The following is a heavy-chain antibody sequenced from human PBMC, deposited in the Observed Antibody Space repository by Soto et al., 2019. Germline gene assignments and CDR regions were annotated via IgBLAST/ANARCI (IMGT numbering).Heavy chain of an antibody. CDR1: GGTFSSYA. Sequence: QVQLVQSGAEVQKPGSSVKVSCEGSGGTFSSYAISWVRQAPGQGLEWMGRIIPILGIENYAQKFQGRVTITADKSTSTAYMELSSLRSEDTAVYYCARGAAAGTRPFDYWGQGTLVTVSS. D-gene: IGHD6-13*01. CDR2: IIPILGIE. CDR3: ARGAAAGTRPFDY. V-gene: IGHV1-69*04. J-gene: IGHJ4*02.